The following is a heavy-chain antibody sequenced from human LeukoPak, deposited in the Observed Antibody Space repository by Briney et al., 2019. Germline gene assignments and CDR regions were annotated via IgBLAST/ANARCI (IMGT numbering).Heavy chain of an antibody. J-gene: IGHJ4*02. CDR2: ISPSGSYI. Sequence: GGSLRLSCAASGFTFSDYTMNWVRQAPGKGLEWVSSISPSGSYIYYADSVKGRFTISRDNAKNSLYLQMNSLRAEDTAVYYCARVEWELRTNDYWGQGTLVTVSS. CDR1: GFTFSDYT. V-gene: IGHV3-21*01. D-gene: IGHD1-26*01. CDR3: ARVEWELRTNDY.